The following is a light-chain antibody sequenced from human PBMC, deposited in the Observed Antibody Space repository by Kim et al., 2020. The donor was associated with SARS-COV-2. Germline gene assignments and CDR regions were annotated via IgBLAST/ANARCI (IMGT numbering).Light chain of an antibody. CDR3: QQCDSLPLT. CDR2: DAA. J-gene: IGKJ4*01. V-gene: IGKV1-33*01. Sequence: DIQMTQSPSSLSASVGDRVTITCQASQDIDNYLNWYQQKPGKAPKLLIYDAANLETGVPSRFSGRGSGTDFTFTISSLQPEDTATYYCQQCDSLPLTFGGGTKLEI. CDR1: QDIDNY.